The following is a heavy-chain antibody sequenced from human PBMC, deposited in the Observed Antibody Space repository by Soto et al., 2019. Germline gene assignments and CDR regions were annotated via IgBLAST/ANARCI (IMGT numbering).Heavy chain of an antibody. J-gene: IGHJ5*02. V-gene: IGHV4-31*03. CDR1: GAALNSGNYY. CDR3: ARPRIATNNYKWFDP. D-gene: IGHD2-21*01. Sequence: SETLSLTCSVSGAALNSGNYYWSWIRQVPGKGLEWIGHIYVTGAVDYNPSLRDRITISQDTSERQFSLSLRLVAAADTAVYYCARPRIATNNYKWFDPWGQGTLVTVSS. CDR2: IYVTGAV.